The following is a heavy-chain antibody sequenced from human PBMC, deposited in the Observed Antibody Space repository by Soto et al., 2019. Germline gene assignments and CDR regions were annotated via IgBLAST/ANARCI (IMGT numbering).Heavy chain of an antibody. CDR1: VDTAAIYRGA. CDR2: TYYRSKWFY. Sequence: PSQPLSLASVISVDTAAIYRGARNWTRQSPSICVEWLGRTYYRSKWFYDYAESVKSRIIISVDTSKNQFSLQLNSVTPEDAAVYYCANEPGYSLDYWGQGIQVTVSS. CDR3: ANEPGYSLDY. D-gene: IGHD5-12*01. J-gene: IGHJ4*02. V-gene: IGHV6-1*01.